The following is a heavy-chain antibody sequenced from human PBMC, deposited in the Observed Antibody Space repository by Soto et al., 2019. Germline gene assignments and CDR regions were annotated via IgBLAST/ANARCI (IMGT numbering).Heavy chain of an antibody. V-gene: IGHV1-3*01. D-gene: IGHD2-15*01. CDR3: AGNARLYCSGGSCYSGKAFDI. J-gene: IGHJ3*02. CDR1: GYTFTSYA. Sequence: QVQLVQSGAEVKKPGASVKVSCKASGYTFTSYAMHWVRQAPGQRLEWMGWINAGNGNTKYSQKFQGRVTITRDTSASTAYMERSSLRSEYTAVYYCAGNARLYCSGGSCYSGKAFDIWGQGTMVTVSS. CDR2: INAGNGNT.